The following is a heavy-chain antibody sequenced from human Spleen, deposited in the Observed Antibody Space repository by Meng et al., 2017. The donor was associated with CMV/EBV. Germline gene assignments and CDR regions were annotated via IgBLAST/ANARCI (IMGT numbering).Heavy chain of an antibody. CDR2: IYTSGGT. V-gene: IGHV4-4*07. CDR1: GGSIRSYY. CDR3: ARSRDYSSLTDY. Sequence: QVSLQESAPGLVKPSATLSVNCTVSGGSIRSYYWSWIRQPAGKGLEWIGRIYTSGGTNYNPSLKSRVTMSVDTSKNQFSLKLSSVTAADTAVYYCARSRDYSSLTDYWGQGTLVTVSS. J-gene: IGHJ4*02. D-gene: IGHD6-13*01.